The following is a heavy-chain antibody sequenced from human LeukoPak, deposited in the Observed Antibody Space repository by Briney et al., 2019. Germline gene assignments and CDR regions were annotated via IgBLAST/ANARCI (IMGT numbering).Heavy chain of an antibody. V-gene: IGHV1-18*01. CDR1: GYTFTSYG. Sequence: ASVKVSCKASGYTFTSYGISWVRQAPGQGLEWMGWISAYNGNTNYAQKLQGRVTMTTDTSTSTAYMELRSLRSDDTAVYYCARVADDGSGTSGPYYYYYYMDVWGKGTTVTISS. J-gene: IGHJ6*03. D-gene: IGHD3-10*01. CDR2: ISAYNGNT. CDR3: ARVADDGSGTSGPYYYYYYMDV.